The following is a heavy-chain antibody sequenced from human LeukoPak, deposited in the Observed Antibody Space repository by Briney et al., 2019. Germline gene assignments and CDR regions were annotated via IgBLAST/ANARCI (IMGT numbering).Heavy chain of an antibody. J-gene: IGHJ4*02. CDR3: ARVEAPYDSSGYYPYYFDY. Sequence: APVKVSCKASGYTFTGYYMHWVRQAPGQGLEWMGWINPNSGGTNYAQKFQGRVTMTRDTSISTAYMELSRLRSDDTAVYYCARVEAPYDSSGYYPYYFDYWGQGTLVTVSS. D-gene: IGHD3-22*01. CDR2: INPNSGGT. CDR1: GYTFTGYY. V-gene: IGHV1-2*02.